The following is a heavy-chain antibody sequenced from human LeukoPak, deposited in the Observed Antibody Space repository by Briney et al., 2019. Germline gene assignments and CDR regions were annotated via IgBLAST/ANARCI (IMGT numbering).Heavy chain of an antibody. J-gene: IGHJ4*02. CDR1: GFTFNNYA. Sequence: PGGSLRLSCAASGFTFNNYAMTWVRQAPGKGLEWVSTISGSGGSTYYADSVKGRFTISRDNSKNTVYLQMNSLRAEDTALYYCAKHRGTSYYGSGSLYYFDSWGQGTLVTVSS. CDR3: AKHRGTSYYGSGSLYYFDS. CDR2: ISGSGGST. D-gene: IGHD3-10*01. V-gene: IGHV3-23*01.